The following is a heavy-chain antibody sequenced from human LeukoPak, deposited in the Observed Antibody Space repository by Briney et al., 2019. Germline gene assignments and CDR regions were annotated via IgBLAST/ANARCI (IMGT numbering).Heavy chain of an antibody. CDR2: ILYDGSNK. CDR1: GITFSSYA. V-gene: IGHV3-30*04. J-gene: IGHJ6*01. Sequence: GGTLSLTCAASGITFSSYAMHWIRQAPGKGLEWVAVILYDGSNKYYADSVKGRFTISRDNSKNTLYPQMNTLRVEDTAVYYCAREYYYGSGSYNYGIDVWGQGTTVTVSS. CDR3: AREYYYGSGSYNYGIDV. D-gene: IGHD3-10*01.